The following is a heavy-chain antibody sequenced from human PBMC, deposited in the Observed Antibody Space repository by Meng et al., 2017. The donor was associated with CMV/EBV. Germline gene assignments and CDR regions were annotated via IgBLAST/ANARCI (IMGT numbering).Heavy chain of an antibody. CDR1: GGTFSSYA. CDR3: ARDPRRGYSYGG. CDR2: VIPILGIA. V-gene: IGHV1-69*10. J-gene: IGHJ4*02. D-gene: IGHD5-18*01. Sequence: SVKVSCKASGGTFSSYAISWVRQAPGQGLEWMGGVIPILGIANYAQKFQGRVTITADKSTSTAYMELSSLRSEDTAVYYCARDPRRGYSYGGWGQGTLVTVSS.